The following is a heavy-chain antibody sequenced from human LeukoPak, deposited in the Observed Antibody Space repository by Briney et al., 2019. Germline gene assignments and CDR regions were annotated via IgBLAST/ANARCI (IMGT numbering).Heavy chain of an antibody. D-gene: IGHD2-8*01. J-gene: IGHJ3*02. CDR2: ISSSGSTI. Sequence: SGGSLRLSCAASGFTFSDYHMSWIRQAPGKGLEWISYISSSGSTIYYADSVKGRFTISRNNAKNSLYLQMNSLRAEDTAVYYCARDHGIVVMVDAMTNEAFDIWGQGTRVTVSS. CDR1: GFTFSDYH. V-gene: IGHV3-11*04. CDR3: ARDHGIVVMVDAMTNEAFDI.